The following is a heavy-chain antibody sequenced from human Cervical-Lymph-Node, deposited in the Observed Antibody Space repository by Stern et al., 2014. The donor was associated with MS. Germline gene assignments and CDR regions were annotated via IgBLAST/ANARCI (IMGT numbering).Heavy chain of an antibody. J-gene: IGHJ4*02. D-gene: IGHD1-26*01. CDR1: GFTFSDYY. CDR2: ISSSGSTI. CDR3: ARDSLYSGSCVDY. Sequence: DQLVESGGGLVKPGGSLRLSCAASGFTFSDYYMRWIRQAPGQGLEWVSYISSSGSTIYNADSVKGRFTISRDNAKNSLYLQMNSLRAEDTAVYYCARDSLYSGSCVDYWGQGTLVTVSS. V-gene: IGHV3-11*01.